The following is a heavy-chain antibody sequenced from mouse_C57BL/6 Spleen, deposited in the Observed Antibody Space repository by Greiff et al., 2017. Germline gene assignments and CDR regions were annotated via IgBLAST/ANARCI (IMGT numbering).Heavy chain of an antibody. V-gene: IGHV1-52*01. CDR1: GYTFTSYW. CDR3: ARKGGYGSSSYWYFDV. D-gene: IGHD1-1*01. CDR2: IDPSDSET. J-gene: IGHJ1*03. Sequence: VQLQQPGAELVRPGSSVQLSCKASGYTFTSYWMHWVKQRPIQGLEWIGNIDPSDSETHYNQKFKDKATLTVDKSSSTAYMQLSSLTSEDSAVYYCARKGGYGSSSYWYFDVWGTGTTVTVSS.